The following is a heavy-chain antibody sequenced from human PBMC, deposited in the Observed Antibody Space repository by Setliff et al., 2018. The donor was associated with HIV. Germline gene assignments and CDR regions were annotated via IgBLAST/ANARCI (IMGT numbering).Heavy chain of an antibody. CDR3: ALLWPFDY. V-gene: IGHV3-7*03. Sequence: PGGFLRLSCAASGFTFSTYWMTWFRQAPGKGLEWVANINQDGSDKYYMDSVKGRFSISRDNADNSLYLQMNSLRGEDTAIYYCALLWPFDYWGQGALVTVSS. CDR2: INQDGSDK. J-gene: IGHJ4*02. D-gene: IGHD3-10*01. CDR1: GFTFSTYW.